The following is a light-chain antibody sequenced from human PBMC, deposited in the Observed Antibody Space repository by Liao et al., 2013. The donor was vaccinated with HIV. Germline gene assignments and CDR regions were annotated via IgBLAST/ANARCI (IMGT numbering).Light chain of an antibody. Sequence: YMLAQPPSLSVAPGGTATMTCGGEVIGSKSVNWYRHKPGQAPVPVIYYDTVRPSGIPDRFSGSNSGDTATLTINRVEAGDEADYYCQVWDINSDQDVVFGGGTELTVL. CDR2: YDT. V-gene: IGLV3-21*01. CDR1: VIGSKS. CDR3: QVWDINSDQDVV. J-gene: IGLJ2*01.